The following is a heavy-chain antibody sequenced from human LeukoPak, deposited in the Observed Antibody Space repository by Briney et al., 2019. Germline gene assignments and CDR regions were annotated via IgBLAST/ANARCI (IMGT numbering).Heavy chain of an antibody. D-gene: IGHD3-3*01. CDR1: GFTFSSYS. CDR3: ARAHTFYDFWSGYFDY. J-gene: IGHJ4*02. Sequence: GGSLRLSCAASGFTFSSYSVNWVRQAPGKGLEWVSSASPSTTYIYYADSLKGRFTISRDNAKNSLYLQMNSLRADDTAVYFCARAHTFYDFWSGYFDYWGQGTLVTVSS. V-gene: IGHV3-21*01. CDR2: ASPSTTYI.